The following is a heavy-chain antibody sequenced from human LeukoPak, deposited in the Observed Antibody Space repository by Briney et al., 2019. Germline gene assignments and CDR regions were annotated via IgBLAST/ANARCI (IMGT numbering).Heavy chain of an antibody. J-gene: IGHJ6*04. CDR3: ARGSGWSGYSGV. D-gene: IGHD3-3*01. V-gene: IGHV4-38-2*01. CDR1: TYSISSDYY. CDR2: NYYSGIT. Sequence: PSETLSLTCAVSTYSISSDYYWGWIRQSPGKGLEWIGSNYYSGITYYIPSLKSRVAISVDTSKNEFSLKLSSVTAADSAVYYCARGSGWSGYSGVWGKGTTVTVSS.